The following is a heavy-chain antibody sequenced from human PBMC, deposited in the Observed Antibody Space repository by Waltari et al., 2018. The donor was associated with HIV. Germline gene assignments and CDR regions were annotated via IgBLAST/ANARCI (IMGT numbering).Heavy chain of an antibody. CDR2: IKPGNGNT. CDR3: ARDYLPHTVPVRWYNWFDP. CDR1: GYTFTSYA. Sequence: QVQLVQSGAEVKKPGASVKVSCKASGYTFTSYAMHWVRQAPGQRLEWMGGIKPGNGNTKYSQKFQGRVTITRDTSASTAYMELSSLRSEDTAVYYCARDYLPHTVPVRWYNWFDPWGQGTLVTVSS. D-gene: IGHD3-10*01. V-gene: IGHV1-3*01. J-gene: IGHJ5*02.